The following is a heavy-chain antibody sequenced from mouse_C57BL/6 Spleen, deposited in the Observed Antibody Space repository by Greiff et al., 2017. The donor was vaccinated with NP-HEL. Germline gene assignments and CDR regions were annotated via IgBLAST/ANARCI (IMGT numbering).Heavy chain of an antibody. Sequence: EVMLVESGGDLVKPGGSLKLSCAASGFTFSSYGMSWVRQTPDKRLEWVATISSGGSYTYYADSVKGRFTIPRDNAKNTLYLQMSSLKSEDESMLYCSRPTGQAEFAYWGQGTLVTVSA. D-gene: IGHD3-2*02. V-gene: IGHV5-6*01. CDR1: GFTFSSYG. CDR3: SRPTGQAEFAY. CDR2: ISSGGSYT. J-gene: IGHJ3*01.